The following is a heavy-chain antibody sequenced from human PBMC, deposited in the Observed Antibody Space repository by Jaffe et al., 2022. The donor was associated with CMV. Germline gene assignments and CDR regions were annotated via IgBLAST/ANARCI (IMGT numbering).Heavy chain of an antibody. V-gene: IGHV3-23*01. Sequence: EVQLLESGGGLVQPGGSLRLSCAASGFTFSSYAMSWVRQAPGKGLEWVSAISGSGGSTYYADSVKGRFTISRDNSKNTLYLQMNSLRAEDTAVYYCASKGSGQGWPQPLDYWGQGTLVTVSS. CDR2: ISGSGGST. CDR3: ASKGSGQGWPQPLDY. J-gene: IGHJ4*02. CDR1: GFTFSSYA. D-gene: IGHD6-19*01.